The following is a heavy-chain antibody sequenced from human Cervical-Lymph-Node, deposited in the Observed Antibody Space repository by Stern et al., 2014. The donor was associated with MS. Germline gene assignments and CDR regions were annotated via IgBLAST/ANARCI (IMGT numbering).Heavy chain of an antibody. CDR1: GFTFTSSA. D-gene: IGHD3-22*01. CDR3: AARANYYDSPGDWFDP. Sequence: KLVQSGPEVKKPGTSVKVSCKASGFTFTSSAVQWVRQARGQRLEWIGWIVVGSGNTNYAQKFQERVTITRDMSTSTAYMELSSLRSEDTAVYYCAARANYYDSPGDWFDPWGQGTLVTVSS. CDR2: IVVGSGNT. J-gene: IGHJ5*02. V-gene: IGHV1-58*01.